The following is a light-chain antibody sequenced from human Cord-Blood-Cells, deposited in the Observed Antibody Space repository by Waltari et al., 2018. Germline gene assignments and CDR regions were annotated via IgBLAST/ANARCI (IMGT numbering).Light chain of an antibody. J-gene: IGKJ1*01. CDR2: AAS. Sequence: IRMTQVPSAFSASTGDKATMTFRSSPNIKSYLAWYQQKPGKPPKLLIYAASTLQTGVPSRFSGSGSGTDFTLTISCLQSEDVATYYCQQYYSNPRTFGQGTKVEIK. CDR1: PNIKSY. CDR3: QQYYSNPRT. V-gene: IGKV1-8*01.